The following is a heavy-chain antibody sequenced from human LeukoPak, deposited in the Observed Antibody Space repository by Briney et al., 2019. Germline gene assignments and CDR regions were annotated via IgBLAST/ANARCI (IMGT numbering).Heavy chain of an antibody. CDR3: ARDGSIPWGYYMDV. CDR2: ISTSSSYI. D-gene: IGHD2-2*02. V-gene: IGHV3-21*01. J-gene: IGHJ6*03. CDR1: GFTFSRYS. Sequence: GGSLRLSCAVSGFTFSRYSMNWVRQAPGKGREWVSFISTSSSYIYYADSVKGRFTISRDNARNSLYLQMNSLRAEDTAVYYCARDGSIPWGYYMDVWGKGTTVTISS.